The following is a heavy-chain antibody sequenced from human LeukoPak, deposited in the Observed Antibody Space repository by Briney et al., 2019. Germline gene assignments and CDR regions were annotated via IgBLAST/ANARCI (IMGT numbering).Heavy chain of an antibody. J-gene: IGHJ6*02. CDR1: GGSFSGCY. CDR2: INHSGST. D-gene: IGHD2-2*01. V-gene: IGHV4-34*01. CDR3: ARVRVYCSRTSCILYYYYGMDV. Sequence: PSETLSLTCAVYGGSFSGCYWSWIRQPPGKGLEWIGEINHSGSTNYNPSLKSRVTISVDTSKNQFSLKPSSVTAADTAVYYCARVRVYCSRTSCILYYYYGMDVWGQGTTVTVSS.